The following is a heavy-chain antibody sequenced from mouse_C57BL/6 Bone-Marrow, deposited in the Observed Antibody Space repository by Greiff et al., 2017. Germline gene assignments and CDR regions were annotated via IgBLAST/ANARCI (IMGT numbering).Heavy chain of an antibody. J-gene: IGHJ3*01. CDR3: ARDKGFAY. Sequence: QVQLKESGAELARPGASVKLSCKASGYTFTSYGISWVKQRTGQGLEWIGEIYPRSGNTYYNEKFKGKATLTADKSSSIAYMELRSLTSEDSAVYFCARDKGFAYWGQGTLVTVSA. CDR2: IYPRSGNT. V-gene: IGHV1-81*01. CDR1: GYTFTSYG.